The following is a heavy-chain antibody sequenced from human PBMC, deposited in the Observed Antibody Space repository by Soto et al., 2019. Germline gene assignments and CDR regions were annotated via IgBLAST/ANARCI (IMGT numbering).Heavy chain of an antibody. V-gene: IGHV4-39*01. CDR3: ARHGPDILTATYYFDY. CDR1: GGSISSSSYY. J-gene: IGHJ4*02. D-gene: IGHD3-9*01. Sequence: QLQLQESGPGLVKPSETLSLTCTVSGGSISSSSYYWGWIRQPPGKGLEWIGSIYYSGSTYYNPSLKSRVTISVDTSKNQFSLKLSSVTAADTAVYYCARHGPDILTATYYFDYWGQGTLVTVSS. CDR2: IYYSGST.